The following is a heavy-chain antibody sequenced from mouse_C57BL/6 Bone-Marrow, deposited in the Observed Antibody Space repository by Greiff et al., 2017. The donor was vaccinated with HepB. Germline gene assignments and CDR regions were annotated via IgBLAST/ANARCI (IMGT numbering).Heavy chain of an antibody. D-gene: IGHD1-1*01. CDR3: ARPLYYYGSSYPFAY. CDR2: IDPSDSYT. Sequence: QVQLQRPGAELVRPGPSVKLSCKASGYTFTSYWMHWVKQRPGQGLEWIGVIDPSDSYTNYNQKFKGKATLTVDTSSSTAYMQLSSLTSEDSAVYYCARPLYYYGSSYPFAYWGQGTLVTVSA. J-gene: IGHJ3*01. V-gene: IGHV1-59*01. CDR1: GYTFTSYW.